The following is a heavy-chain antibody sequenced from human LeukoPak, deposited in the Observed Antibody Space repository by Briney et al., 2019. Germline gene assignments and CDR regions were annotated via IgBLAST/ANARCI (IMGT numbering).Heavy chain of an antibody. CDR3: ARDKTGTNDAFDI. CDR2: ISYSSTYI. Sequence: PGGSLRLSCAASGFTFSTHSINWVRQAPGKGLEWVSSISYSSTYIYYADSVKGRFTISRDNAKNSLYLQMNSLRAEDTAVYYCARDKTGTNDAFDIWGLETMVTVSS. CDR1: GFTFSTHS. V-gene: IGHV3-21*01. D-gene: IGHD1-7*01. J-gene: IGHJ3*02.